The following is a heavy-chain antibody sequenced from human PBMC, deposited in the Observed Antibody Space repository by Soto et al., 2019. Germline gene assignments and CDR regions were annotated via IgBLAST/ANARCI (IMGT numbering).Heavy chain of an antibody. J-gene: IGHJ4*01. V-gene: IGHV4-4*02. CDR1: GYSISSPNW. CDR3: SRHEDYALFYH. D-gene: IGHD4-17*01. CDR2: IYHSGST. Sequence: ATLSLTCGISGYSISSPNWCTWVRQPPGTRLEWIGEIYHSGSTNYNPSLKSRVTISLDKSKTQFSLRLRSLTAADTAIEDCSRHEDYALFYHCGQGILVTVSS.